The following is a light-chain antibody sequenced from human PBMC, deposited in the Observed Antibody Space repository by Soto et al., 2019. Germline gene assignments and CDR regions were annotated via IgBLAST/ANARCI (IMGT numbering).Light chain of an antibody. CDR3: QQYNSYSQT. J-gene: IGKJ1*01. CDR2: KAS. Sequence: DIQMTQSPSTLSASVGDRVTITCRASQSISSWLPWYQQIPGKAPKLLIYKASSLESGVPSRFSGNGSGTEFTLTISSVQPDDFSTYYCQQYNSYSQTFGQGTKVEIK. CDR1: QSISSW. V-gene: IGKV1-5*03.